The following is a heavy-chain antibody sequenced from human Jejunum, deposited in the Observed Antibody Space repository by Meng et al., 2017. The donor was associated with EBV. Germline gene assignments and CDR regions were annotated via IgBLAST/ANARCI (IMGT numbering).Heavy chain of an antibody. CDR3: ARDYGDSGY. Sequence: GQLQEWGAVLVKPAETLSLTCTVSGGSISRYSWSWSRQPPGKGLEWNGHIYSNGSINYNPSLKSRVTMSIDTSKKQFSLKLSSVTPVDTAVYYCARDYGDSGYWGQGTLVTVSS. J-gene: IGHJ4*02. V-gene: IGHV4-4*07. CDR2: IYSNGSI. D-gene: IGHD4-17*01. CDR1: GGSISRYS.